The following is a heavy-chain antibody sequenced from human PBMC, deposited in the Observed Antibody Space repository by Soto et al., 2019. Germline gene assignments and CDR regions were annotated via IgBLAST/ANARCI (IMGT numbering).Heavy chain of an antibody. J-gene: IGHJ6*02. V-gene: IGHV4-31*03. Sequence: QVQLQESGPGLVKPSQTLSLTCTVSGGSISSGGYYWSWIRQHPGKGLEWIGYIYYSGSTYYNPSLKSRVTISVGTSKNQFALKLSSVTAADTAVYYCARDGLWSPKDYCYGMDVWGQGTTVTVSS. CDR3: ARDGLWSPKDYCYGMDV. D-gene: IGHD3-10*01. CDR1: GGSISSGGYY. CDR2: IYYSGST.